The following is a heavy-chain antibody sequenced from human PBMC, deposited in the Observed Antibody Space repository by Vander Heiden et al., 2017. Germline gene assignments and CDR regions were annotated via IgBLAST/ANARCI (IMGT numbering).Heavy chain of an antibody. V-gene: IGHV3-53*01. J-gene: IGHJ4*02. CDR3: ARANCSGGPCPFDY. D-gene: IGHD2-15*01. CDR2: IYSGGRT. Sequence: EVQLVESGGGLLQPGWSLRLACAAPGFSVSSNCINWVRQDPGKGLEWVAVIYSGGRTYYADSVKGRFTISSDNSKNTVFLQMNSLRAEDGAVYYCARANCSGGPCPFDYWGQGTRVTVSS. CDR1: GFSVSSNC.